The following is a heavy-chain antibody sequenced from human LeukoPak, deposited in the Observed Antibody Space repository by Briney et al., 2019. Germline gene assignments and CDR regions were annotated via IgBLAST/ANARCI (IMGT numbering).Heavy chain of an antibody. CDR3: ARGHYQYGSDYMDV. D-gene: IGHD3-10*01. V-gene: IGHV1-8*03. Sequence: ASVKVSCKASGYTFTGYYMHWVRQAPGQGLEWMGWMNPNSGNTSYAQKFQGRVAITRNTSISTAYMELSSLRSEDTAVYYCARGHYQYGSDYMDVWGKGTTVTVSS. CDR1: GYTFTGYY. CDR2: MNPNSGNT. J-gene: IGHJ6*03.